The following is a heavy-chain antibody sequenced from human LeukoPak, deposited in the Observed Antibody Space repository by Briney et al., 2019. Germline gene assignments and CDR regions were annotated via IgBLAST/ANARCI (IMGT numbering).Heavy chain of an antibody. J-gene: IGHJ6*02. V-gene: IGHV7-4-1*02. D-gene: IGHD3-22*01. CDR1: GYTFTSYA. CDR2: INTNTGNP. CDR3: ARTSSGYDYYYGMDV. Sequence: GASVKVSCKASGYTFTSYATNWVRQAPGQGLEWMGWINTNTGNPTYAQGFTGRFVFSLDTSVSTAYLQISSLKAEDTAVYYCARTSSGYDYYYGMDVWGQGTTVTVSS.